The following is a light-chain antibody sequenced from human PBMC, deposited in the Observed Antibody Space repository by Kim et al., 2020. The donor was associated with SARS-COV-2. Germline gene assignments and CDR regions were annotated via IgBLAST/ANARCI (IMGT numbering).Light chain of an antibody. Sequence: QSALTRPASVSGSPGQSITISCTGTSSDVGSYNLVSWYQQHPGKAPKLMIYEVSKRPSGVSNRFSGSKSGNTASLTISGLQAEDEADYYCCSYAGSSDWVFGGGTKLTVL. CDR3: CSYAGSSDWV. V-gene: IGLV2-23*02. J-gene: IGLJ3*02. CDR2: EVS. CDR1: SSDVGSYNL.